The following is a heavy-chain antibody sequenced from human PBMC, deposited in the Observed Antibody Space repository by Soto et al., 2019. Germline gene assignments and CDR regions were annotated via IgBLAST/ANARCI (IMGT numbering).Heavy chain of an antibody. D-gene: IGHD5-12*01. J-gene: IGHJ6*02. Sequence: ASVKVSCKASGFTFTSSAVQWVRQARGQRLEWIGWIVVGSGNTNYAQKFQERVTITRDMSTSTDYMELSSLTSEDTAVYYCTAEGGYDNPLYYHYGMDVWGQGTTVTVSS. CDR1: GFTFTSSA. CDR2: IVVGSGNT. V-gene: IGHV1-58*01. CDR3: TAEGGYDNPLYYHYGMDV.